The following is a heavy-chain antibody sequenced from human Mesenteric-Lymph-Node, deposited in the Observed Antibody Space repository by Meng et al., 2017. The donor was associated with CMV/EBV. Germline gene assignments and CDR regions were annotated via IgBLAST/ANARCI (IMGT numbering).Heavy chain of an antibody. CDR1: GFTFSRFW. Sequence: GGSLRLSCAASGFTFSRFWMAWVRQPPGKGPEWVADINPDGSEKHYVDSVRGRFTISRDNAKNSLYLQMNSLRAEDTAVYYCATGYCSGTTCYRAYLGQGTLVTVSS. CDR2: INPDGSEK. J-gene: IGHJ4*02. CDR3: ATGYCSGTTCYRAY. V-gene: IGHV3-7*01. D-gene: IGHD2-2*02.